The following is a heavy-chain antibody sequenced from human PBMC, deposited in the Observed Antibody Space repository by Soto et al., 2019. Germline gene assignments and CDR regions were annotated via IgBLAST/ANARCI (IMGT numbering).Heavy chain of an antibody. CDR1: GYTFTNDG. J-gene: IGHJ4*02. V-gene: IGHV1-18*01. Sequence: QGQLVQSGAEVKKPGASVQGSCKASGYTFTNDGISWGRQAPGQGLEWMVWISANNGNTNYEQKLQGRVTMTTDTSTSTAYMELRSLRSDDTAGYYCARDRGSYALDYWGQGTLVTVSS. CDR2: ISANNGNT. CDR3: ARDRGSYALDY. D-gene: IGHD1-26*01.